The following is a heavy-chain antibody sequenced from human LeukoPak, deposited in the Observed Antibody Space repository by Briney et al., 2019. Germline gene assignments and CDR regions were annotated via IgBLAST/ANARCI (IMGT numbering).Heavy chain of an antibody. CDR3: ARGGFYCGGDCYVDY. Sequence: KTSGTLSLTCAVYGGSFSPYYWSWIRQLPGKGLEWIGEINHSGSTNYNPSLKSRVTISVDTSKNQFSLRLSSVTAADTAVYYCARGGFYCGGDCYVDYWGQGTLVTVSS. CDR1: GGSFSPYY. D-gene: IGHD2-21*02. CDR2: INHSGST. J-gene: IGHJ4*02. V-gene: IGHV4-34*01.